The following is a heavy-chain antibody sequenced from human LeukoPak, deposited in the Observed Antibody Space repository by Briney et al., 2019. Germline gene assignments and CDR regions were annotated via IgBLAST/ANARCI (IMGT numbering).Heavy chain of an antibody. CDR1: GFTVSGNY. Sequence: PGGSLRLSCAASGFTVSGNYMSWVRQAPGEGLEWVSVIYTAGSTYNADSVKARFTISRDKSKNTLYLQKNTLRAEDTAVYFCAGGNSWPGLCYWGQGTLLTVSS. D-gene: IGHD6-13*01. CDR2: IYTAGST. J-gene: IGHJ4*02. CDR3: AGGNSWPGLCY. V-gene: IGHV3-53*01.